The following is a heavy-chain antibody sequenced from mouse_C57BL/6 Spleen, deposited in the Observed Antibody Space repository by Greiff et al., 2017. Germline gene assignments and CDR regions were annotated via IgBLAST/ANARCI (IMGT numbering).Heavy chain of an antibody. CDR1: GYSITSGYY. Sequence: VQLKESGPGLVKPSQSLSLTCSVTGYSITSGYYWNWIRQFPGNNLEWMGYISYDGRNNYNPSLKNRTSLTRDTSKNQLLRKLKAGTTEDTATDYWAREGDFEGFAYWGQGTLVTVSA. J-gene: IGHJ3*01. D-gene: IGHD2-4*01. CDR3: AREGDFEGFAY. CDR2: ISYDGRN. V-gene: IGHV3-6*01.